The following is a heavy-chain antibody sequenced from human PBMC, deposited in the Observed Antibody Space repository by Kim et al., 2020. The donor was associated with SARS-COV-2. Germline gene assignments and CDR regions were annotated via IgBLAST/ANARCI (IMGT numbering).Heavy chain of an antibody. D-gene: IGHD3-22*01. CDR1: GFTFSNAW. CDR3: TTEPHLYYDISGYYSFFDY. CDR2: IKSKTDGGTT. V-gene: IGHV3-15*01. Sequence: GGSLRLSCAASGFTFSNAWMSWVRQAPGKGLEWVGRIKSKTDGGTTDYAAPVKGRFTISRDDSKNTLYLQMNSLKTKDTAVYYCTTEPHLYYDISGYYSFFDYRGQGTLHTVST. J-gene: IGHJ4*02.